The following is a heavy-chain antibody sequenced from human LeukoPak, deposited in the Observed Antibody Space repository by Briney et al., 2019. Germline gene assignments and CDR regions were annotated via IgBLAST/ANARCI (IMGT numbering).Heavy chain of an antibody. Sequence: PGRSLRLSCAASGFTVSSNYMNWVRQAPGKGLEWVSVIYSGGSTYYADSVKGRFTISRDNSKNTLYLQMNSLRAEDTAVYYCARDPTYTISGTLGMDVWGQGTTVTVSS. CDR1: GFTVSSNY. CDR3: ARDPTYTISGTLGMDV. V-gene: IGHV3-66*01. D-gene: IGHD1-7*01. J-gene: IGHJ6*02. CDR2: IYSGGST.